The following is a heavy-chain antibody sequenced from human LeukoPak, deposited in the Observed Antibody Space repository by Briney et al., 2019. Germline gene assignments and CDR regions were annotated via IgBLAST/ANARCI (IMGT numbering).Heavy chain of an antibody. CDR3: AKTNTVTQPPDY. D-gene: IGHD4-11*01. Sequence: GALGPPFAALGIPFRSYTFSWGRPPPGKGVGWGSAISGSGGSTYYADSVKGRFTISRDNSKNTLYLQMNGLRAEDTAVYYCAKTNTVTQPPDYWGQGTLVTVSS. CDR1: GIPFRSYT. V-gene: IGHV3-23*01. J-gene: IGHJ4*02. CDR2: ISGSGGST.